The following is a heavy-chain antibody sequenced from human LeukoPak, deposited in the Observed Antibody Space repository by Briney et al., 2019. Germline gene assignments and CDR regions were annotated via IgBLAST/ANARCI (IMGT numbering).Heavy chain of an antibody. CDR3: ARALSGCILCFDY. J-gene: IGHJ4*02. V-gene: IGHV1-8*01. CDR2: MSPNSGNT. Sequence: GASVKVSCKASGYTFTSHDINWVRQTTGLGLEWRGWMSPNSGNTGYAQKFQGRVTMTRDNSMSTAYMELSSLSSEDTAVYYCARALSGCILCFDYWGQGTLVTVSS. CDR1: GYTFTSHD. D-gene: IGHD6-19*01.